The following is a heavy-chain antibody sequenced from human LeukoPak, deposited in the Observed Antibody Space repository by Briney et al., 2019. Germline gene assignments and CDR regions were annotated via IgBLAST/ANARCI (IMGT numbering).Heavy chain of an antibody. CDR3: ARVPSIRTGTNWFDP. V-gene: IGHV4-38-2*02. J-gene: IGHJ5*02. CDR1: GYSISSGYY. Sequence: SETLSLTCTVSGYSISSGYYWGWIRQPPGKGLEWIRSIYHSGSTYYNPSLKSRVTISGDTSKNQFSLKLSSVTAADTAVYYCARVPSIRTGTNWFDPWGQGTLVTVSS. D-gene: IGHD2-8*02. CDR2: IYHSGST.